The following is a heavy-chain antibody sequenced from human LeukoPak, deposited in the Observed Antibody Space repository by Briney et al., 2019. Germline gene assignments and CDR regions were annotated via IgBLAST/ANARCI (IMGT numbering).Heavy chain of an antibody. CDR1: GFTFSDYY. J-gene: IGHJ3*02. Sequence: GGSLRLSCAASGFTFSDYYMSWIRQAPGKGLEWVSYISSGGRTIYYADSVKGRFTMSRDNAKNSLYLQMNSLRAEDMALYYCAKDLKAARLGAFDIWGQGTMVTVSS. CDR2: ISSGGRTI. CDR3: AKDLKAARLGAFDI. D-gene: IGHD6-6*01. V-gene: IGHV3-11*01.